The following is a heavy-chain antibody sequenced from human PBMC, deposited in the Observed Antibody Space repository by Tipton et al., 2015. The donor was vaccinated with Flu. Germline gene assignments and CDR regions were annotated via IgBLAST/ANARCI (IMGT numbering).Heavy chain of an antibody. J-gene: IGHJ3*02. Sequence: TLSLICTVSGDSISRGSYYYNWNRQPAGEGLEWIGRIYTTANTNYKASLKSRVTISIDRSRNQFSLRLSSVTAADTARYYCARGDYGDYDQEADGFDIWGQGTLVTVSA. CDR3: ARGDYGDYDQEADGFDI. V-gene: IGHV4-61*02. D-gene: IGHD4-17*01. CDR2: IYTTANT. CDR1: GDSISRGSYY.